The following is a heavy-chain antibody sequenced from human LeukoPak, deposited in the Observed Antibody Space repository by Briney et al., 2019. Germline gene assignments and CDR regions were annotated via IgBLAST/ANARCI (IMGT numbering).Heavy chain of an antibody. V-gene: IGHV3-74*01. J-gene: IGHJ6*02. CDR2: INSDGSST. Sequence: PRGSLRLSCAASGFTFSSYWMHWVRQAPGKGLVWVSRINSDGSSTSYADSVKGRFTISRDNAKNSLYLQMNSLRAEDTAVYYCARDLIAGTIYCGMDVWGQGTTVTVSS. CDR3: ARDLIAGTIYCGMDV. CDR1: GFTFSSYW. D-gene: IGHD1/OR15-1a*01.